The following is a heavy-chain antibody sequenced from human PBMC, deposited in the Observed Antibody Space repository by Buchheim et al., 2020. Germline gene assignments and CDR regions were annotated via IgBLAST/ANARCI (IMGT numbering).Heavy chain of an antibody. CDR2: IYYSGIT. Sequence: QVQLQESGPGLVKPSQTLSLTCTVSGGSISSGDHYWSWIRQPPGKGLEWIGYIYYSGITYHNPSLKSRGTISGHTSKNQFSLKLSSVTAADTAVYYCARVAPLRFLEWLGEELDYGMDVWGQGTT. CDR1: GGSISSGDHY. CDR3: ARVAPLRFLEWLGEELDYGMDV. D-gene: IGHD3-3*01. J-gene: IGHJ6*02. V-gene: IGHV4-30-4*01.